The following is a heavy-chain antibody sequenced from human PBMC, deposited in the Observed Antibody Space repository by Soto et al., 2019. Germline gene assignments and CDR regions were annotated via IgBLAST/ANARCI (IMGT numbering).Heavy chain of an antibody. CDR1: GGSISSYY. CDR3: ARRYGVAYDF. D-gene: IGHD1-20*01. Sequence: PSETLSLTCTVSGGSISSYYWSWIRQPPGKGLEWIGYIYYSGSTNYNPSLKSRVTISVDTSKNQFSLKLSSVTAADTAVYYCARRYGVAYDFWGQGTLVTVSS. CDR2: IYYSGST. J-gene: IGHJ4*02. V-gene: IGHV4-59*08.